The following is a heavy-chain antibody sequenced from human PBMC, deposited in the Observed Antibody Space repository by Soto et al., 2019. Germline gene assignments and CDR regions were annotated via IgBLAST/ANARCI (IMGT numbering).Heavy chain of an antibody. V-gene: IGHV4-4*07. J-gene: IGHJ4*02. CDR3: ARDHLVAGNFDS. CDR1: GGSISGYY. CDR2: IYTGGST. Sequence: SETLSLTCTVSGGSISGYYWSRIRQPAGKGLEWIGRIYTGGSTNYNPSLKSRVTMSIDTSKNQFSLELSSVTAADTAVYYCARDHLVAGNFDSWGQGTLVTVSS. D-gene: IGHD6-19*01.